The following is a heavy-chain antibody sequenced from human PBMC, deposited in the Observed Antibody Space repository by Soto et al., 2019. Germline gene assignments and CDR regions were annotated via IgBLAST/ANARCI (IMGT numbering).Heavy chain of an antibody. Sequence: GGSLRLSCAASGFTFSSYAISWVRQAPGKGLEWVSSIGGRGGSTYYADSVKGRFTISRDNSKNTVYLQMNSLRVEDTAVYYCAKQGDYDFWSSSNNWLAPWGQGTLGTASS. D-gene: IGHD3-3*01. CDR1: GFTFSSYA. CDR2: IGGRGGST. V-gene: IGHV3-23*01. CDR3: AKQGDYDFWSSSNNWLAP. J-gene: IGHJ5*02.